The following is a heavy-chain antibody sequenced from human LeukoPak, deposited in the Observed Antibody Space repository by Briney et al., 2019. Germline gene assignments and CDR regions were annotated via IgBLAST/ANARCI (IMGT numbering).Heavy chain of an antibody. CDR1: VYTFTSYY. CDR3: ARAVGSTTYYYPFDH. J-gene: IGHJ4*02. Sequence: ASLKVSCKTSVYTFTSYYIHWVRQAPGQGLEWMGIINPSVGGTRHAQKLQGRVTMTRGTSTSTAYMELSSLRSDDTAIYYCARAVGSTTYYYPFDHWGQGTLVTVSS. CDR2: INPSVGGT. V-gene: IGHV1-46*01. D-gene: IGHD2/OR15-2a*01.